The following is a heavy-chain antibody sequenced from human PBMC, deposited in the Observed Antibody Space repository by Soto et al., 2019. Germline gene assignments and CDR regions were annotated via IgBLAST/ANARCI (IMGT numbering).Heavy chain of an antibody. Sequence: EVQLVESGGGLVQPGGSLRLSCAASGFTLSGYDIHWVRQATGKGLEWVSGIGSAGDKYYEDSVKGRITISRENAKNSSYLQMNSLRVGDTAVYYCTRKTPTNGMAGWGQWTTVPVSS. V-gene: IGHV3-13*01. J-gene: IGHJ6*02. CDR3: TRKTPTNGMAG. D-gene: IGHD2-15*01. CDR2: IGSAGDK. CDR1: GFTLSGYD.